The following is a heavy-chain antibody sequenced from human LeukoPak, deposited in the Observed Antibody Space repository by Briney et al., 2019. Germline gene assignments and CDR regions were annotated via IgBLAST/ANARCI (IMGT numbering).Heavy chain of an antibody. CDR2: ISWDGGST. V-gene: IGHV3-43D*03. Sequence: GGSLRLSCAASGFTFDDYAMHWVRQAPGKGLEWVSLISWDGGSTYYADSVKGRFTISRDNSKNSLYLQMNSLRAEDTALYYCATTSSAAASYYFDYWGQGTLVTVSS. D-gene: IGHD6-13*01. CDR3: ATTSSAAASYYFDY. CDR1: GFTFDDYA. J-gene: IGHJ4*02.